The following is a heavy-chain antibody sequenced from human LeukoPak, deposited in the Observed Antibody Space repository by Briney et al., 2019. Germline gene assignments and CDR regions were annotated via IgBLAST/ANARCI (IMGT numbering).Heavy chain of an antibody. CDR1: GFTVSSNF. D-gene: IGHD1-26*01. CDR2: IYTSSIT. J-gene: IGHJ4*02. Sequence: PGGSLRLSCAVSGFTVSSNFMSWVRQAPGKGPEWVSVIYTSSITYYADSVRGRFTISRDNSKNTLYLQMDSLTAEDTAVYYCAREDAGGTYSFDYWGQGILVTVSS. CDR3: AREDAGGTYSFDY. V-gene: IGHV3-66*01.